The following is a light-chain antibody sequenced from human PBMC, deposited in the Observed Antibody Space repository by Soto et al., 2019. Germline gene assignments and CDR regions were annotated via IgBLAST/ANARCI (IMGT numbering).Light chain of an antibody. Sequence: QSALTQPASVAGSPGQSITISCTGSNTDVGDYNYVSWYQQHPGKAPKLIIYEVSKRPSGVPDRFSGSKSGNTASLTVSGLQAEDEADYYCTSYAGSNNLVFAGGTKLTVL. CDR3: TSYAGSNNLV. CDR1: NTDVGDYNY. J-gene: IGLJ3*02. CDR2: EVS. V-gene: IGLV2-8*01.